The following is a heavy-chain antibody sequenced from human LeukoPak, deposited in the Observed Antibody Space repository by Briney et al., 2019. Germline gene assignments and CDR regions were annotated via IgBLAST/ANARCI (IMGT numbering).Heavy chain of an antibody. D-gene: IGHD3-3*01. J-gene: IGHJ4*02. CDR1: GYSISSGYY. CDR3: ARIFGVVTYYFDY. Sequence: SETLSLTCTVSGYSISSGYYWGCIRQPPGKGQEWTGSSYHSGSTYYNPSLKSRVTISVDTSKNQFSLKLSSVTAADTAVYYCARIFGVVTYYFDYWGQGTLVTVSS. V-gene: IGHV4-38-2*02. CDR2: SYHSGST.